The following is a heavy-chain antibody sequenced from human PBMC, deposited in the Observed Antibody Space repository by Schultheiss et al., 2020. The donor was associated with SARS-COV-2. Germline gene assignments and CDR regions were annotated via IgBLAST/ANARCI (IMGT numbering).Heavy chain of an antibody. CDR1: GFTFSSYD. CDR3: AKDLSVIAAAGTGLDY. V-gene: IGHV3-23*01. D-gene: IGHD6-13*01. J-gene: IGHJ4*02. Sequence: GESLKISCAASGFTFSSYDMHWVRQATGKGLEWVSAISGSGDSTYYADSVKGRFTISRDNSKNTLYLQMNSLRAEDTAVYYCAKDLSVIAAAGTGLDYWGQGTLVTVSS. CDR2: ISGSGDST.